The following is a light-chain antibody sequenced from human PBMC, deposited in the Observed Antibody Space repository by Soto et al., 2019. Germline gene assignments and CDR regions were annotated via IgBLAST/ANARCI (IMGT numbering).Light chain of an antibody. Sequence: EIVMTQIPLSLSVAPGQPSSISCKCSQSLLHITGETFLFWYLQKPGQSPQLLIYEVSTRVSGVPDRFSGSGSGTDFTLEISRVETDDVGIYYCMQSTQLPPTFGQGTRLEIK. V-gene: IGKV2D-29*02. CDR1: QSLLHITGETF. CDR2: EVS. J-gene: IGKJ5*01. CDR3: MQSTQLPPT.